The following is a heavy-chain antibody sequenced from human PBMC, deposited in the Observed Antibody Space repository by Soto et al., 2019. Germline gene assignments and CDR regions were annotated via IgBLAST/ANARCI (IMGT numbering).Heavy chain of an antibody. J-gene: IGHJ4*02. CDR2: INSDGSTT. Sequence: GGSLRLSCAVSGFTFSSHWMRWVRQAPGKGLVWVSRINSDGSTTNYADSVKGRFTISRDNAKNTLYLQMNSLRADDTAVYYCSRDSSPYYDFWSGFYAYFDYWGQGALVTVSS. CDR1: GFTFSSHW. V-gene: IGHV3-74*01. CDR3: SRDSSPYYDFWSGFYAYFDY. D-gene: IGHD3-3*01.